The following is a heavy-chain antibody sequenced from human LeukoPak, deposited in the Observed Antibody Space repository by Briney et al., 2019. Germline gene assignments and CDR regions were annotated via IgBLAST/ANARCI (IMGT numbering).Heavy chain of an antibody. Sequence: GGSLRLSCAASGFTFSSYAMSWVRQAPGKGLEWVSAISGSGGSTYYADSVKGRFTVSRDNSKNTLYLQMNSLRTEDTAVYYCARDYCSSTSCLFDYRGQGTLVTVSS. CDR1: GFTFSSYA. J-gene: IGHJ4*02. D-gene: IGHD2-2*01. CDR3: ARDYCSSTSCLFDY. V-gene: IGHV3-23*01. CDR2: ISGSGGST.